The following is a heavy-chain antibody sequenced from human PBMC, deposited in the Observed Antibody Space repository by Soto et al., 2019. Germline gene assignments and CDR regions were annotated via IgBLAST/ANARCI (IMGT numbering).Heavy chain of an antibody. V-gene: IGHV1-18*01. CDR2: ISAYNGNT. Sequence: QVQLVQSGAEVKKPGASVKVSCKASGYTFTSYGISWVRQAPGQGLEWMGWISAYNGNTNYAQKLQGRVTMTTDTSTSTADMELRSLTSDDTAVYYCARDPPYSSGWYAGFDPWGQGTLVTVSS. CDR1: GYTFTSYG. CDR3: ARDPPYSSGWYAGFDP. D-gene: IGHD6-19*01. J-gene: IGHJ5*02.